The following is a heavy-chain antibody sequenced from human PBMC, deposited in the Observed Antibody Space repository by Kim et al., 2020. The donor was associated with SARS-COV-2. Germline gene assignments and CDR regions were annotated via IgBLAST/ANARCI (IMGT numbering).Heavy chain of an antibody. J-gene: IGHJ4*02. CDR2: IYRGGDT. Sequence: VGSLRLSCAASFFPFLSPYMTWVRQAPGKGLEWVSVIYRGGDTYSADSLKGRFTLSRDNSKNSLYLQMNSLRAEDTAVYYCAAGLRPLDYWGQGTLVTVSS. V-gene: IGHV3-53*01. CDR3: AAGLRPLDY. CDR1: FFPFLSPY. D-gene: IGHD6-13*01.